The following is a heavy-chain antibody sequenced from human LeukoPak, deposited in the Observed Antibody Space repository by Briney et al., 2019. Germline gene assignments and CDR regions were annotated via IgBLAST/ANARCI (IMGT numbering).Heavy chain of an antibody. V-gene: IGHV4-4*08. CDR3: ATSTAVAAAASDY. CDR1: GGSISSYY. J-gene: IGHJ4*02. CDR2: IYTSGST. D-gene: IGHD6-13*01. Sequence: SETLSLTCTVSGGSISSYYWSWIRQPPGKGLEWIGYIYTSGSTNYNPSLKSRVTMSVDTSKNQFSLKLSSVTAADTAVYYCATSTAVAAAASDYWGQGALVTVSS.